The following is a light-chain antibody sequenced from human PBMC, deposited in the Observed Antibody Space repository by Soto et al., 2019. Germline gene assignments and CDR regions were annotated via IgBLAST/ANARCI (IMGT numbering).Light chain of an antibody. CDR1: QSISNY. V-gene: IGKV1-39*01. J-gene: IGKJ1*01. CDR2: AAS. Sequence: DLQMTQSPSSLSASVGDRVTITCRASQSISNYLNWYQQKPGKAPKLLIYAASSMQSGVPSRFSGSGSETDYTLTISRLQPDDSATYYCQQSFSPLWTFGQGTKVEV. CDR3: QQSFSPLWT.